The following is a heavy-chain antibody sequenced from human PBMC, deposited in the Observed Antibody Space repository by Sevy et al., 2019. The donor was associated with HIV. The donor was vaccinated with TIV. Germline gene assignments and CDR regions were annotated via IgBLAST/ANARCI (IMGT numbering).Heavy chain of an antibody. Sequence: GGSLRLSCTASGFTFGDYAMSWVRQAPGKGLEWVGFIRSKAYGGTTEYAASVKGRFTISRDDSKSIAYLQMNSLKADDTAVYYCTRGCSGGSCYSDLFYYYGMDVWGQGTTVTVSS. V-gene: IGHV3-49*04. CDR1: GFTFGDYA. CDR2: IRSKAYGGTT. J-gene: IGHJ6*02. CDR3: TRGCSGGSCYSDLFYYYGMDV. D-gene: IGHD2-15*01.